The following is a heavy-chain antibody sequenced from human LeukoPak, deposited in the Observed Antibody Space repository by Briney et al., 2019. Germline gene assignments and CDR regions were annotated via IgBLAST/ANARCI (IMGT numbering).Heavy chain of an antibody. CDR2: IYYSGST. J-gene: IGHJ4*02. CDR1: GGSISSSNYY. D-gene: IGHD5-12*01. Sequence: SETLSLTCTVSGGSISSSNYYWAWVRQPPGKGLEWIGSIYYSGSTYYNPSLKSRLTISVDTSRNQFSLKLSSETAADTAVYYCARRIIVATIDYWGQGTLVTVSS. CDR3: ARRIIVATIDY. V-gene: IGHV4-39*01.